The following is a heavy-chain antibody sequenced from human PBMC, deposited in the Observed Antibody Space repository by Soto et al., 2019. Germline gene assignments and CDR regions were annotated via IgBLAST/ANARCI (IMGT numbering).Heavy chain of an antibody. Sequence: QVQLVQSGAEVKKPGASVKVSCKAFGYTFTSYYMHWVRQAPGQGLEWMGIINPRGGSTTYAQQFQCWVPMTRDTSDSTAYMELSRLSSDDTAVYYCARAGYCSSTSGYGFGGMDVWRQGPTVTVSS. CDR3: ARAGYCSSTSGYGFGGMDV. CDR2: INPRGGST. D-gene: IGHD2-2*01. V-gene: IGHV1-46*01. CDR1: GYTFTSYY. J-gene: IGHJ6*02.